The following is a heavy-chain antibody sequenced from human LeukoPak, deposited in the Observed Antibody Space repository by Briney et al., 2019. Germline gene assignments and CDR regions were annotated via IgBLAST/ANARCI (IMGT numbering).Heavy chain of an antibody. J-gene: IGHJ6*03. D-gene: IGHD6-13*01. CDR2: INHSGRT. Sequence: PSETLSLTCSVSGYSINSDYYWGWIRQSPGKGLEWIASINHSGRTFYNTPLQSRITMSFDTAKNHFSLRLSTVTAADTAVYFCARGRVSSSTWYSTYYYYFYMDVWGKGTTVTVS. CDR1: GYSINSDYY. CDR3: ARGRVSSSTWYSTYYYYFYMDV. V-gene: IGHV4-38-2*02.